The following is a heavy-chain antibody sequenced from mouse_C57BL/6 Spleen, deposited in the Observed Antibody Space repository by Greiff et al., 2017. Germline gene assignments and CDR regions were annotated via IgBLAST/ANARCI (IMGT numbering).Heavy chain of an antibody. CDR2: IRLKSDNYAT. Sequence: EVQVEESGGGLVQPGGSMKLSCVASGFTFSNYWMNWVRQSSEKGLEWVAQIRLKSDNYATHYSESVKGRFTISRDASKSSVYLPMNNLRAEDTGIYYCNFITDFDYWGQGTPLTVSA. CDR3: NFITDFDY. V-gene: IGHV6-3*01. J-gene: IGHJ2*01. D-gene: IGHD1-1*01. CDR1: GFTFSNYW.